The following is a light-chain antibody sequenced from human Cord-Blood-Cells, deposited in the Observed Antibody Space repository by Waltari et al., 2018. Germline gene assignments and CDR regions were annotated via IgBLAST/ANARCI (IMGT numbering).Light chain of an antibody. Sequence: QSALTQPASVSGSPGQSITLSCTGTSSDVGGYNLVSWYQQHPGKAPKLMIYEVSNRPSGVSNRFSGSKSGNTASLTISGLQAEDEADYYCSSYTSSSTLVFGTGTKVTVL. CDR1: SSDVGGYNL. J-gene: IGLJ1*01. CDR3: SSYTSSSTLV. V-gene: IGLV2-14*01. CDR2: EVS.